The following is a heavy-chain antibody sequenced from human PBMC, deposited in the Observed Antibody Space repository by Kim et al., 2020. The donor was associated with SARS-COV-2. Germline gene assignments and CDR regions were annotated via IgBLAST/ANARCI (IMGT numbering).Heavy chain of an antibody. D-gene: IGHD3-10*01. CDR2: ISAYNGNT. CDR3: ARDHLMVRGVIYFGY. J-gene: IGHJ4*02. V-gene: IGHV1-18*04. Sequence: ASVKVSCKASGYTFTSYGISWVRQAPGQGLEWMGWISAYNGNTNYAQKLQGRVTMTTDTSTSTAYMELRSLRSDDTAVYYCARDHLMVRGVIYFGYWGQGTLFTVSS. CDR1: GYTFTSYG.